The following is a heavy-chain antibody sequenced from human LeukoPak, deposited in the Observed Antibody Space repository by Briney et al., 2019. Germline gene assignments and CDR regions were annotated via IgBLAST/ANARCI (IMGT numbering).Heavy chain of an antibody. Sequence: GGSLRLSCAASGFTFSDYYTSWIRQAPGKGLEWIAYVGTAGKRIDYAESVRGRFTTSRDDAKSSLFLQMDSLTVEDTALYYCAKLVVPAANAVDSWGQGTLVTVSS. J-gene: IGHJ4*02. CDR2: VGTAGKRI. CDR3: AKLVVPAANAVDS. V-gene: IGHV3-11*01. CDR1: GFTFSDYY. D-gene: IGHD2-2*01.